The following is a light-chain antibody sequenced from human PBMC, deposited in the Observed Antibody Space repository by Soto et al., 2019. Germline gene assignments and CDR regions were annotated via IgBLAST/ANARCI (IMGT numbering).Light chain of an antibody. J-gene: IGKJ1*01. Sequence: AIRMSQSPASFSASTGDRVTITSRTAQIISSYLAWYLQKPGKAPKLLIYAAYTWQSGVPSRFSGSGSGTDFTLTISCLQSEDFATYYCQQCYSYPRTFGQVTKVEIK. CDR2: AAY. V-gene: IGKV1-8*01. CDR3: QQCYSYPRT. CDR1: QIISSY.